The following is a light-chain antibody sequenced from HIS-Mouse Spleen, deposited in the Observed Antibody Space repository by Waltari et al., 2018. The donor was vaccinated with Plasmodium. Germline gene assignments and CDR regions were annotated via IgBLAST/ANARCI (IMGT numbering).Light chain of an antibody. CDR1: KLGDQY. J-gene: IGLJ3*02. Sequence: SYELTQPPSVSVSPGQTASITCSGDKLGDQYACWYQQNPGQSPVLVIYQDSKRPSGIPERFSGSNSGNTATLTISGTQAMDEADYYCQAWDSSTWVFGGGTKLTVL. CDR3: QAWDSSTWV. CDR2: QDS. V-gene: IGLV3-1*01.